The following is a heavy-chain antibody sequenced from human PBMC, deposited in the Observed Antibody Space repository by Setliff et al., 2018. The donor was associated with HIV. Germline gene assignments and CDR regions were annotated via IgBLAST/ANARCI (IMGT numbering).Heavy chain of an antibody. CDR2: IYHSGST. J-gene: IGHJ5*02. CDR1: GGSISSSNW. D-gene: IGHD3-22*01. Sequence: PSETLSLTCAVSGGSISSSNWWSWVRQSPGKGLEWIGEIYHSGSTNYNPSLKSRVTISVDTSKNQFSLKLTSVTAADTAVYYCARDMMYHYDRSGSFGWFGPWGQGTLVTVSS. CDR3: ARDMMYHYDRSGSFGWFGP. V-gene: IGHV4-4*02.